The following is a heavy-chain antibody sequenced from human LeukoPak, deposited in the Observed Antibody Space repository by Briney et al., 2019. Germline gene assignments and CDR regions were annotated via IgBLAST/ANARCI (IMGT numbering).Heavy chain of an antibody. J-gene: IGHJ3*02. D-gene: IGHD1-26*01. CDR3: ARVSYWGPGAFDI. V-gene: IGHV4-39*07. Sequence: PSETLSLTCTVSGGSISSSSYYWGWIRQPPGKGLEWIGSIYYSGSTYYNPSLKSRVTISVDTSKNQLSLKLSSVTAADTAVYYCARVSYWGPGAFDIWGQGIMVTVSS. CDR2: IYYSGST. CDR1: GGSISSSSYY.